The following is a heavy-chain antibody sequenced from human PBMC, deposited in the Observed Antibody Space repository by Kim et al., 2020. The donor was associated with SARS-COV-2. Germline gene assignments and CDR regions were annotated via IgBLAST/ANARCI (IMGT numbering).Heavy chain of an antibody. Sequence: SETLSLTCTVSGGSISSYYWSWIRQPPGKGLEWIGYIYYSVSTNYNPSLKSRVTISVDTSKNQFSLKLSSVTAADTAVYYCARGGYSYGYFDYWGQGTLVTVSS. CDR2: IYYSVST. CDR3: ARGGYSYGYFDY. CDR1: GGSISSYY. D-gene: IGHD5-18*01. V-gene: IGHV4-59*13. J-gene: IGHJ4*02.